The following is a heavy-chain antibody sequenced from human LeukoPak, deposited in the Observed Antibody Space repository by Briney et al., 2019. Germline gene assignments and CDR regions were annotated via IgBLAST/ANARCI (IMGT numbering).Heavy chain of an antibody. CDR1: GASISRGSDC. V-gene: IGHV4-61*02. J-gene: IGHJ4*02. CDR3: ARGGSGYYYY. D-gene: IGHD3-22*01. CDR2: IYTSGCT. Sequence: PSHTLALTCTVAGASISRGSDCWSWIRQPAGKGLEWIGLIYTSGCTNYNPSRKSRVTISVVTSKNQFSLKLSSVTAADTAVYYCARGGSGYYYYWGQGTLVSVSS.